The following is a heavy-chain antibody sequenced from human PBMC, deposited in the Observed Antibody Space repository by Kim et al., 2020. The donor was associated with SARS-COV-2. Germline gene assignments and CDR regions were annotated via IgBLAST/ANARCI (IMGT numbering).Heavy chain of an antibody. V-gene: IGHV3-30*18. Sequence: GGSLRLSCAASGFTFSSYGMHWVRQAPGKGLEWVAVISYDGSNKYYADSVKGRFTISRDNSKNTLYLQMNNLRAEDTAVYYCAKESGSGSYYAWTYYYYGMAVWGQGTTVTVSS. J-gene: IGHJ6*02. CDR1: GFTFSSYG. CDR3: AKESGSGSYYAWTYYYYGMAV. D-gene: IGHD3-10*01. CDR2: ISYDGSNK.